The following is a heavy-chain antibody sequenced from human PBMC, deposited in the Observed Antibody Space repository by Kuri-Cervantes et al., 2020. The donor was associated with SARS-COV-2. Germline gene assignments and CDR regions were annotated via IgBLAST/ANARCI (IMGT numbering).Heavy chain of an antibody. CDR2: MKGDGSQE. Sequence: GESLKISCAASGFTFSSYGMHWLRQVPGKGLEWVASMKGDGSQETYLDSVRGRFAISRDNVQNLLWLQMNSLRADDTAVYYCAKYYSTSGYFSWGQGTLVTVSS. CDR1: GFTFSSYG. J-gene: IGHJ5*02. CDR3: AKYYSTSGYFS. V-gene: IGHV3-7*01. D-gene: IGHD3-22*01.